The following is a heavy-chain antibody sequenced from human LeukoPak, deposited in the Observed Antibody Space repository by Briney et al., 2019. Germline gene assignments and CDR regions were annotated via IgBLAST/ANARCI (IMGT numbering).Heavy chain of an antibody. CDR2: INPSGGST. D-gene: IGHD6-13*01. V-gene: IGHV1-46*01. CDR3: ARDLVQQQAQNWFDP. J-gene: IGHJ5*02. Sequence: ASVKVSCKASGYTFTSYYMHWVRQAPGQGPEWMGIINPSGGSTSYAQKFQGRVTMTRDTSTSTVYMELSSLRSEDTAVYYCARDLVQQQAQNWFDPWGQGTLVTVSS. CDR1: GYTFTSYY.